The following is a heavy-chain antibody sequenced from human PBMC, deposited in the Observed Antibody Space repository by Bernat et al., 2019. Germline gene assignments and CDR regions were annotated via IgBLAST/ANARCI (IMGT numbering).Heavy chain of an antibody. CDR1: GFTFSSYS. Sequence: EVQLVESGGGLVKPGGSLRLSCAASGFTFSSYSMNWVRQAPGKGLEWVSSISSSSSYIYYADSVKGRFTISRDNAKNSLYLQMNSLRAEDTAVYYCARDSGSSSWSPGGGVDYWGQGTLVTVSS. J-gene: IGHJ4*02. D-gene: IGHD6-13*01. V-gene: IGHV3-21*01. CDR2: ISSSSSYI. CDR3: ARDSGSSSWSPGGGVDY.